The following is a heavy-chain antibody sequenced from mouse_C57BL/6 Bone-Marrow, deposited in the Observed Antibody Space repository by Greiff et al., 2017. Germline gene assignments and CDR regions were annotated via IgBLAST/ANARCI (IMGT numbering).Heavy chain of an antibody. V-gene: IGHV6-6*01. CDR1: GFTFSDAW. CDR3: TRITTVVARGVYAMDY. CDR2: IRNKANNHAT. D-gene: IGHD1-1*01. Sequence: EVHLVESGGGLVQPGGSMKLSCAASGFTFSDAWMDWVRQSPEKGLEWVAEIRNKANNHATYYAESVKGRFTISRDDSKSSVYLQMNSLRAEDTGIYYCTRITTVVARGVYAMDYWGQGTSVTVSS. J-gene: IGHJ4*01.